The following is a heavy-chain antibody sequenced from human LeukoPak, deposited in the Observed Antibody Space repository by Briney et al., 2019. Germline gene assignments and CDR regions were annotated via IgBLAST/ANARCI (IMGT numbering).Heavy chain of an antibody. J-gene: IGHJ3*02. CDR2: IIPIFGTA. Sequence: SVKVSCKASGGTFSSYAISWVRQAPGQGLEWMGGIIPIFGTANYAQKFQGRVAITADESTSTAYMELSSLRSEDTAVYYCARGPRLDSSGWYYGAFDIWGQGTMVTVSS. V-gene: IGHV1-69*13. D-gene: IGHD6-19*01. CDR3: ARGPRLDSSGWYYGAFDI. CDR1: GGTFSSYA.